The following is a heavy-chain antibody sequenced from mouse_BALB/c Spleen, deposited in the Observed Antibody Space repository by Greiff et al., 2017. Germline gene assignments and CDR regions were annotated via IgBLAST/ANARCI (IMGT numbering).Heavy chain of an antibody. J-gene: IGHJ2*01. CDR2: IDPANGNT. CDR1: GFNIKDTY. CDR3: ARLYDDYDGYFDY. D-gene: IGHD2-4*01. V-gene: IGHV14-3*02. Sequence: EVQLQQSGAELVKPGASVKLSCTASGFNIKDTYMHWVKQRPEQGLEWIGRIDPANGNTKYDPKFQGKATITADTSSNTAYLQLSSLTSEDTAVYYCARLYDDYDGYFDYWGQGTTLTVSS.